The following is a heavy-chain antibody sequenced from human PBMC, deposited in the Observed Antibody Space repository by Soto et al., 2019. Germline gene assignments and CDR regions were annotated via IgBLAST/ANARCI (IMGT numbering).Heavy chain of an antibody. V-gene: IGHV3-30*06. J-gene: IGHJ5*02. D-gene: IGHD3-22*01. Sequence: QVQLVESGGGVVQPGRSLRLACAASGFNFNDYAMHWVRQAPGKGLEWVATIAYDGINEDYVDSVKGRFTISRDNSKNMLYLQIHILRAEDTAVYFCAKDTVFYYDSRGYYNWFDPWGQGTLVTVSS. CDR3: AKDTVFYYDSRGYYNWFDP. CDR1: GFNFNDYA. CDR2: IAYDGINE.